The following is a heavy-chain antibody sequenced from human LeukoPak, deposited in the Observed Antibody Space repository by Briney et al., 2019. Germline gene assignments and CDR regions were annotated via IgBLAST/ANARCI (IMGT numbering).Heavy chain of an antibody. V-gene: IGHV4-4*07. CDR1: GGSISSYY. D-gene: IGHD2-2*01. CDR2: IYTSGST. CDR3: ARDRDCSSTSCSPYWYFDL. Sequence: PSETLSLTCTVSGGSISSYYWSCIRQPAGKGLEWIGRIYTSGSTNYNPSLKSRVTMSVDTSKNQFSLKLSSVTAADTAVYYCARDRDCSSTSCSPYWYFDLWGRGTLVTVSS. J-gene: IGHJ2*01.